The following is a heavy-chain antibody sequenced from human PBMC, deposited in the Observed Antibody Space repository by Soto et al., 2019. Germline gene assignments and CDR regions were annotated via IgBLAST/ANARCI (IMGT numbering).Heavy chain of an antibody. D-gene: IGHD6-13*01. CDR3: VKFRYSRSWYYYYGMDV. J-gene: IGHJ6*02. V-gene: IGHV3-64D*06. Sequence: PGGSLRLSCSASGFTFSSYAMHWVRQAPGKGLEYVSAISSNGGSTYYADSVKGRFTISRDNSKNTLYLQMSSLRAEDTAVYYCVKFRYSRSWYYYYGMDVWGQGTTVTVFS. CDR2: ISSNGGST. CDR1: GFTFSSYA.